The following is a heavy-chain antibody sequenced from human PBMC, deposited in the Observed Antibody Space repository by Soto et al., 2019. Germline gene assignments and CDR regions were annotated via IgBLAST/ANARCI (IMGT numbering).Heavy chain of an antibody. Sequence: SVKVSCKASGGTFSSYAISWVRQAPGQGLEWMGGIIPIFGTANYAQKFQGRVTITADDSTSTAYMELSSLRSEDTAVYYCARGTTDWNGINWFDPWGQGTLVTVSS. J-gene: IGHJ5*02. D-gene: IGHD1-1*01. CDR1: GGTFSSYA. CDR3: ARGTTDWNGINWFDP. V-gene: IGHV1-69*13. CDR2: IIPIFGTA.